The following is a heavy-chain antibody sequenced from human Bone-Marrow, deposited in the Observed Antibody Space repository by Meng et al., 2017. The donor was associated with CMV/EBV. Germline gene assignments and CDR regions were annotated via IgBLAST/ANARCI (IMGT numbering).Heavy chain of an antibody. D-gene: IGHD2-2*01. Sequence: GESLKISCAASGFTFSSYWMSWVRQAPGKGLEWVANIKQDGSEKYYVDSVKGRFTISRDNAKNSLYLQMNSLRAEDTAVYYCARDWGEDIVVVPAAIDYWGQGTLVTVSS. J-gene: IGHJ4*02. CDR1: GFTFSSYW. CDR2: IKQDGSEK. CDR3: ARDWGEDIVVVPAAIDY. V-gene: IGHV3-7*01.